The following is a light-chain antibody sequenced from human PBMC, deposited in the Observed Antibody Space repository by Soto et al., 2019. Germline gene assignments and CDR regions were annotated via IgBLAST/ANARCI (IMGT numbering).Light chain of an antibody. CDR3: CSYATGSIYV. CDR1: SSDVGGRDW. J-gene: IGLJ1*01. V-gene: IGLV2-14*03. Sequence: QSALTQPASVSGSPGQSITISCTGTSSDVGGRDWVSWYQQQPGKAPQLMIYDVSHRPSGISDRFSGSKFGNTASLTISGLQADDEADYFCCSYATGSIYVFGTGTKVTVL. CDR2: DVS.